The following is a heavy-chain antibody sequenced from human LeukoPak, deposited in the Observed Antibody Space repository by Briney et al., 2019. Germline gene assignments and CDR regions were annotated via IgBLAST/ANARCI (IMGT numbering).Heavy chain of an antibody. Sequence: PETPCPTRAVSGGSISSSNSWSWVRQPPGKGLEWIGEIYHSGSTNYNPSLKSRVTISVDTSKNQFSLKLSSVTAADTAVYYCAREQVVVAATRRGQRWFDPWGGGTGDSVFS. D-gene: IGHD2-15*01. CDR2: IYHSGST. J-gene: IGHJ5*02. V-gene: IGHV4-4*03. CDR1: GGSISSSNS. CDR3: AREQVVVAATRRGQRWFDP.